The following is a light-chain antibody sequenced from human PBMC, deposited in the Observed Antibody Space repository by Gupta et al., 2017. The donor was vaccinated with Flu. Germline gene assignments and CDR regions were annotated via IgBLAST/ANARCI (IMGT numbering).Light chain of an antibody. CDR3: CSYAGSNTVV. CDR2: EVD. V-gene: IGLV2-23*02. Sequence: SSDVGNSNRVCWNQRHRVKAPKVIIEEVDTRPSGVSVRFSGSKSVNTAALTISALQAEDEAVYYCCSYAGSNTVVFGGGTKLTVL. CDR1: SSDVGNSNR. J-gene: IGLJ2*01.